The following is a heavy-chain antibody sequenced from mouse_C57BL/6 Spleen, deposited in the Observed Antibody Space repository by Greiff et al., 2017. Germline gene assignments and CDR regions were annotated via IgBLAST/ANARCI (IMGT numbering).Heavy chain of an antibody. CDR2: ISDGGSYT. Sequence: DVHLVESGGGLVKPGGSLKLSCAASGFTFSSYAMSWVRQTPEKRLEWVATISDGGSYTYYPDNVKGRFTISRDNAKNNLYLQMSHLKSEDTAMYYSASYGSSYPYYFDYWGQGTTLTVSS. CDR1: GFTFSSYA. CDR3: ASYGSSYPYYFDY. J-gene: IGHJ2*01. D-gene: IGHD1-1*01. V-gene: IGHV5-4*01.